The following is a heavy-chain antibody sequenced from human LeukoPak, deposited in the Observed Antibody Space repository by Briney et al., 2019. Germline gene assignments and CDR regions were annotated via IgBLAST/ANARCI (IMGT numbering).Heavy chain of an antibody. J-gene: IGHJ4*02. V-gene: IGHV4-39*07. CDR2: IYYSGST. CDR1: GGSISSSSYY. D-gene: IGHD3-16*02. CDR3: ARAGRGYRYTFDY. Sequence: SETLSLTCTVSGGSISSSSYYWGWIRQPPGTGLEWIGSIYYSGSTYYNPSLKSRVTISVDTSKNQFSLKLSSVTAADTAVYYCARAGRGYRYTFDYWGQGTLVTVSS.